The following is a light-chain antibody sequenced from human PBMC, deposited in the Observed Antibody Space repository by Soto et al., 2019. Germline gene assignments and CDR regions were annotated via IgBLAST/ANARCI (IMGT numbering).Light chain of an antibody. CDR1: SSDVGAYNF. V-gene: IGLV2-11*01. CDR2: DVI. Sequence: QSALTQPRSVSGSPGQSVTISCTGISSDVGAYNFVSWYQQNPGKAPKLIIYDVIKRPSGVPNRFSGSKSGNTASLTISGLQTEDEADYHCSSYAGSHTYEVFGGGTKLTVL. CDR3: SSYAGSHTYEV. J-gene: IGLJ3*02.